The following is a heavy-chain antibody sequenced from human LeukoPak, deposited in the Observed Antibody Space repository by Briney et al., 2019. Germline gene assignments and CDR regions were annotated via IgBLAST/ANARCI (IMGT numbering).Heavy chain of an antibody. CDR2: ISYDGSNK. CDR3: ARIFTVTTSGDDY. J-gene: IGHJ4*02. Sequence: GGSLRLSCAASGFTFSSYAMHWVRQAPGKGLEWVAVISYDGSNKYYADSVKGRFTISRDNSKNTPYLQMNSLRAEDTAVYYCARIFTVTTSGDDYWGQGTLVTVSS. CDR1: GFTFSSYA. V-gene: IGHV3-30*04. D-gene: IGHD4-11*01.